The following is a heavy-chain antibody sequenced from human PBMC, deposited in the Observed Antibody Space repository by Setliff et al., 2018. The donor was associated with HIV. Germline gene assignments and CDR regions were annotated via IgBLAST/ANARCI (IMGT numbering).Heavy chain of an antibody. J-gene: IGHJ5*02. V-gene: IGHV1-69*11. Sequence: ASVKVSCKAAGGTFNNYVFSWVRKAPGRGLEWIGTIIPILDATNYAQKFQDRVTITTDESTSTAYMELGSLTSEDTAVYYCARDLNEAVKDADNYVPLDLWGQGTLVTVSS. CDR1: GGTFNNYV. D-gene: IGHD3-16*01. CDR2: IIPILDAT. CDR3: ARDLNEAVKDADNYVPLDL.